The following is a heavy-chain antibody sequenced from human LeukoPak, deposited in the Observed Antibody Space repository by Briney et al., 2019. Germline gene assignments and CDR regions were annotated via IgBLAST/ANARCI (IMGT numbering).Heavy chain of an antibody. CDR3: ASKVGYCSGGSCPRDY. J-gene: IGHJ4*02. D-gene: IGHD2-15*01. CDR2: IYYSGST. V-gene: IGHV4-39*07. Sequence: SETLSLTCTVSGGSISSSSYYWGWIRQPPGKGLEWIGSIYYSGSTYYNPSLKSRVTISVDKSKNQFSLRLSSVTAADTAVYYCASKVGYCSGGSCPRDYWGQGTLVTVSS. CDR1: GGSISSSSYY.